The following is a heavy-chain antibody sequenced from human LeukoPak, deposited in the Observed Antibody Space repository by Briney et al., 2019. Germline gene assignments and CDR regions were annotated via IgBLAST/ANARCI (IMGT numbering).Heavy chain of an antibody. D-gene: IGHD6-13*01. Sequence: GGSLRLSCAASGFTFNSYWMSWVRQAPGKGLEWVANIKQDGSDKYYVDSVKGRFTISRDNDKSSLFLQMYSLSVDDTAMYYCARRGYSSSWDVPDYWGQGTLVTVSS. CDR1: GFTFNSYW. J-gene: IGHJ4*02. V-gene: IGHV3-7*01. CDR2: IKQDGSDK. CDR3: ARRGYSSSWDVPDY.